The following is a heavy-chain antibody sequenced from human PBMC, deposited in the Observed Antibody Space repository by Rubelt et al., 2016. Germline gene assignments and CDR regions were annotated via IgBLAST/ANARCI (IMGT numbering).Heavy chain of an antibody. V-gene: IGHV3-48*04. CDR1: GFTFSSYS. D-gene: IGHD3-10*01. Sequence: EVQLVESGGGLVQPGGSLRLSCAASGFTFSSYSMNWVRQAPGKGLEWVSYISSSSSTIYYADSVKGRFTISRDNAKNSLYLQMNSLRAEDTAVYYCARDDYIGEGPFDYWGQGTLVTVSS. CDR2: ISSSSSTI. CDR3: ARDDYIGEGPFDY. J-gene: IGHJ4*02.